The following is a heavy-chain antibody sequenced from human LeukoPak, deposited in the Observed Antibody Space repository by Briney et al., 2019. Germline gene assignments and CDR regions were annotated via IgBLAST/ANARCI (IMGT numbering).Heavy chain of an antibody. Sequence: ASETLSLLCTVSGGSISSYYWSWIRQPAGKGLEWIGRINTSGSTKYNPSLKSRVTMSVDMSKNHFSLKLSSVTAADTAIYYCAKESCSSTSCYNNWFDPGGEGTLVTVSS. CDR1: GGSISSYY. CDR3: AKESCSSTSCYNNWFDP. J-gene: IGHJ5*02. CDR2: INTSGST. V-gene: IGHV4-4*07. D-gene: IGHD2-2*01.